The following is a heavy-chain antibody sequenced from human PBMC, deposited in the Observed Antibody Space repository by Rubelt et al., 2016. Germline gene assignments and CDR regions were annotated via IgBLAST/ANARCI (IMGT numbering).Heavy chain of an antibody. CDR1: GSTFTTYG. J-gene: IGHJ4*02. CDR3: ARANSGSYSTY. V-gene: IGHV1-18*01. CDR2: ISVYNGEK. D-gene: IGHD1-26*01. Sequence: QVQLVQSGAEVKKPGASAKVSCKASGSTFTTYGISWVRQAPGQGLKGMGWISVYNGEKNHEQMIQDRLTMTTETSTSTAYMELGSLRSDDTAVYYCARANSGSYSTYWGQGTLVTVSS.